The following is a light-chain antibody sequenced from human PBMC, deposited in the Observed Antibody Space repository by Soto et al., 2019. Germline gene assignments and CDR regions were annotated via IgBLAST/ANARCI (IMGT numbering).Light chain of an antibody. CDR1: QSGLSTSNNRNY. V-gene: IGKV4-1*01. J-gene: IGKJ1*01. CDR2: WAT. Sequence: DIVMTQSPASLAVSLGERATINCKSSQSGLSTSNNRNYLAWYQHKPGQPPKLLVSWATNRESGVPDRFSGSGSGTDFTLTISSRQAEDAAVYYCQQYYTAPRTFGTGTKVEIK. CDR3: QQYYTAPRT.